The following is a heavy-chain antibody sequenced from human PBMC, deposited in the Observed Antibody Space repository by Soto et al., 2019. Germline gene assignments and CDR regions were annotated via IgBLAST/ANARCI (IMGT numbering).Heavy chain of an antibody. CDR2: IDPSDSYT. V-gene: IGHV5-10-1*01. CDR1: GYSFTSYW. J-gene: IGHJ4*02. Sequence: GESLKISCKGSGYSFTSYWISWVRQMPGKGLEWMGRIDPSDSYTNYSPSFQGHVTISADKSISTAYLQWSSLKASDTAMYYCARHPVWTGSRTTPGHDYWGQGTLVTVSS. D-gene: IGHD1-1*01. CDR3: ARHPVWTGSRTTPGHDY.